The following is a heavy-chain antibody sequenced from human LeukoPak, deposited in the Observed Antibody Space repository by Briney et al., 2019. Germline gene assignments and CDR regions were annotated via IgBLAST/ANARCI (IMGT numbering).Heavy chain of an antibody. V-gene: IGHV1-3*01. D-gene: IGHD1-26*01. CDR3: AIRGATACLDP. CDR2: ISPDNGNT. J-gene: IGHJ5*02. CDR1: GYTFTDYA. Sequence: GASVKVSCKASGYTFTDYALHWVRQAPGQRLEWMGWISPDNGNTRYSQKFQGRVTITRDTSASTAYMELSSLRSEDTAMYYCAIRGATACLDPWGQGTLVTVSS.